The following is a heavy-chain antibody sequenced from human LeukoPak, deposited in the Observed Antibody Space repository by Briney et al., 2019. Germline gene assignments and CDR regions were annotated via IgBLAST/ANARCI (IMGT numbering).Heavy chain of an antibody. CDR1: GGTSSSYA. D-gene: IGHD4-17*01. CDR2: IIPIFGTA. J-gene: IGHJ4*02. Sequence: GASVKVSCKASGGTSSSYAISWVRQAPGQGLEWMGGIIPIFGTANYAQKFQGRVTITADESTSTAYMELSSLRSEDTAVYYCAREFNAVTGPFDYWGQGTLVTVSS. V-gene: IGHV1-69*13. CDR3: AREFNAVTGPFDY.